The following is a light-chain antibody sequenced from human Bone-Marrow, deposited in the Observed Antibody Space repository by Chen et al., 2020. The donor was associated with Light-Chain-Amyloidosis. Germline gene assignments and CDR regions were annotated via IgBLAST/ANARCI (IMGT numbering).Light chain of an antibody. J-gene: IGLJ2*01. Sequence: QSALTQPASVSGSPGQSITISCTGTSSNVGGLNLVSWYQQHPGKDPKLIFYEVTKRPSGVSNRFSAFKSGHTASLTISWLQTEDEADYYCCSYAGDSTLLFGGGTKLTVL. CDR3: CSYAGDSTLL. CDR2: EVT. CDR1: SSNVGGLNL. V-gene: IGLV2-23*02.